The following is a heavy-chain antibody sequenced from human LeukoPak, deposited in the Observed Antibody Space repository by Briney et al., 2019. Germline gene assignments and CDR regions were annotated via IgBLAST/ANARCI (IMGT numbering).Heavy chain of an antibody. CDR3: AKAVAAAGTGGYL. CDR1: GFTFSSYG. D-gene: IGHD6-13*01. CDR2: ISGSGGST. J-gene: IGHJ4*02. Sequence: GGSLRLSCAASGFTFSSYGMSWVRQAPGKGLEWVSAISGSGGSTYYADSVKGRFTISRDNSKNTLYLQMNSLRAEDTAVYYCAKAVAAAGTGGYLWGQGTLATVSS. V-gene: IGHV3-23*01.